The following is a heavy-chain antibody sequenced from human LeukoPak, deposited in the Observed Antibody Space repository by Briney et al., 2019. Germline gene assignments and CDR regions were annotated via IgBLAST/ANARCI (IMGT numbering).Heavy chain of an antibody. J-gene: IGHJ4*02. CDR1: GYTFTNFW. Sequence: GESLKISCEGSGYTFTNFWIGWVRQMPGKGLEWMGIVSPSDSDTRYSPFFQGQVTISADKSITTAYLQWSSLKASDTATYYCVRQPRVHTPDFWGQGTLVTVSS. CDR3: VRQPRVHTPDF. CDR2: VSPSDSDT. V-gene: IGHV5-51*01. D-gene: IGHD1-1*01.